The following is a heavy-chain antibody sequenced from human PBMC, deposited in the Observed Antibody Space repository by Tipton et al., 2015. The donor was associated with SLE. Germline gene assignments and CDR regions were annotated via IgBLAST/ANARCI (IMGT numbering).Heavy chain of an antibody. J-gene: IGHJ5*02. D-gene: IGHD2-8*01. CDR1: GASVSSGSYY. CDR3: ARHPEDLYSHYDWFDP. V-gene: IGHV4-61*01. Sequence: TLSLTCTVSGASVSSGSYYWTWIRQPPGKGLEWIGDVHKSGTTNYNPSLKSRATISVDTSKNEFSLNLRSVTAADTAVYFCARHPEDLYSHYDWFDPWGQGILVTVSS. CDR2: VHKSGTT.